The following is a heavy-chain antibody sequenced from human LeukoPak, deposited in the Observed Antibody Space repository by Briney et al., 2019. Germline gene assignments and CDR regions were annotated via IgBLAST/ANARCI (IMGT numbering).Heavy chain of an antibody. CDR3: ARDYCSGGSCLYDY. CDR2: IKQDGSEK. CDR1: GFTFSSYW. V-gene: IGHV3-7*03. Sequence: PGGSLRLSCAASGFTFSSYWMSWVRQAPGEGLEWVANIKQDGSEKYYVDSVKGRFTISRDNAKNSLYLQMNSLRAEDTAVYYCARDYCSGGSCLYDYWGQGTLVTVSS. D-gene: IGHD2-15*01. J-gene: IGHJ4*02.